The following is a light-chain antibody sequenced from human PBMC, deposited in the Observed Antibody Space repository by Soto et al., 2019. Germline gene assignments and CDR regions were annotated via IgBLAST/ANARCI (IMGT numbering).Light chain of an antibody. CDR2: EVN. V-gene: IGLV2-8*01. J-gene: IGLJ2*01. CDR1: SSDIGAYKY. CDR3: GSYAVREA. Sequence: QSALTQPPSASGSPGQSVTISCTGTSSDIGAYKYVSWYQQRPGKAPRLILYEVNKRPSGVPARFSGSKSGNTASLTVSGLQAEDEADYYCGSYAVREAFGGGTKLTV.